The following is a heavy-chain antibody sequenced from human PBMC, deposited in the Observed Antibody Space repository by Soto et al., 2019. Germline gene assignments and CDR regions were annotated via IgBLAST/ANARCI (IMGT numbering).Heavy chain of an antibody. CDR1: GGTFDSYT. V-gene: IGHV1-69*02. CDR2: IAPIFDIS. J-gene: IGHJ3*01. CDR3: ATGAFGGRQQLVRDAFDF. D-gene: IGHD3-16*01. Sequence: QVPLVQSGAEVKKPGSSVRVSCKASGGTFDSYTISWVRQAPGQGLEWVGRIAPIFDISKYAPKFQGRVTITADKSTSTAYMDLSGLTSEDTAVYYCATGAFGGRQQLVRDAFDFWGQGTMVTVSS.